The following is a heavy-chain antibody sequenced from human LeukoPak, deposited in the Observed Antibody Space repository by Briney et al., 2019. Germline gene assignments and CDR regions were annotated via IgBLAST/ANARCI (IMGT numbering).Heavy chain of an antibody. CDR3: ARGWAAMVPFDY. Sequence: SETLSLTCTVSGGSISSYYWSWIRQPPGKGLEWIGYIYYSGSTNYNPSLKSRVTISVDTSKNQFSLKLSSVTAADTAVYYCARGWAAMVPFDYWGQGTLVTVSS. D-gene: IGHD5-18*01. J-gene: IGHJ4*02. CDR1: GGSISSYY. CDR2: IYYSGST. V-gene: IGHV4-59*01.